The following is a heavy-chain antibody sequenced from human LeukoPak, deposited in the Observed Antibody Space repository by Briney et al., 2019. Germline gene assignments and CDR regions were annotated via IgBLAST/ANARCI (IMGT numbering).Heavy chain of an antibody. CDR3: ARIMITFGGVIGSDAFDI. CDR2: IYPGDSDT. D-gene: IGHD3-16*02. CDR1: VYRFTSYW. V-gene: IGHV5-51*01. J-gene: IGHJ3*02. Sequence: GESLKISCKGSVYRFTSYWIGWVRQMPGKGLEWMGIIYPGDSDTRYSPSFQGQVTISADKSISTAYLQWSSLKASDTAMYYCARIMITFGGVIGSDAFDIWGQGTMVTVSS.